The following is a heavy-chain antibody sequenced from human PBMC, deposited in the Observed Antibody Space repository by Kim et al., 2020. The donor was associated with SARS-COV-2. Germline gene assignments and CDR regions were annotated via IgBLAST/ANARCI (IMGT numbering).Heavy chain of an antibody. CDR3: ARGSVELLFDY. V-gene: IGHV1-2*02. J-gene: IGHJ4*02. Sequence: TNSAQTFQGRVTMTRDTSISTAYMELSRLRSDDTAVYYCARGSVELLFDYWGQGTLVTVSS. D-gene: IGHD1-7*01. CDR2: T.